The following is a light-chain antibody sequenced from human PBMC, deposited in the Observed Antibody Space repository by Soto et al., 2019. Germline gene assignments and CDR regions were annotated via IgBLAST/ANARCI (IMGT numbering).Light chain of an antibody. Sequence: QSALTQPPSASGSLGQSVTIPCTGTSSDVGRYNYVSWYQQHPGKVPKLLIYEVSNRPSGVPDRFSGSKSGNTASLTVSGLQAEDEADYYCGTWDSSLSAVVFGGGTELTVL. V-gene: IGLV2-8*01. J-gene: IGLJ2*01. CDR2: EVS. CDR3: GTWDSSLSAVV. CDR1: SSDVGRYNY.